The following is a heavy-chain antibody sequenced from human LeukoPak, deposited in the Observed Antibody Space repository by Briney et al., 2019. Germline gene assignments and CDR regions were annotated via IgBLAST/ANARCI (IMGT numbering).Heavy chain of an antibody. CDR2: INPNNGGA. CDR3: ARHAATGAFHI. V-gene: IGHV1-2*02. Sequence: ASVKVSCKASGYTFTGYYIHWVRQAPGQGLECMGWINPNNGGANYAQKFQGRVTMTRDTSISTAYMEVGSLRSDDTAVYYCARHAATGAFHIWGQGTMVTVSS. CDR1: GYTFTGYY. D-gene: IGHD6-25*01. J-gene: IGHJ3*02.